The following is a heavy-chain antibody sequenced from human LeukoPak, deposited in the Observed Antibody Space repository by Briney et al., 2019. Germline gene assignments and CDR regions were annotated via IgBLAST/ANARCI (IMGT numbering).Heavy chain of an antibody. CDR1: GYTFTSYY. D-gene: IGHD3-10*01. Sequence: ASVKVSCKASGYTFTSYYLHWVRQAPGQGLEWMGIINPSDGSTSSAQKFQGRVTVTRDMSTSTVYMELSSLRSEDTAVYYCARTITMVRGSGVWPIDYWGQGTLVTVSS. J-gene: IGHJ4*02. CDR2: INPSDGST. CDR3: ARTITMVRGSGVWPIDY. V-gene: IGHV1-46*01.